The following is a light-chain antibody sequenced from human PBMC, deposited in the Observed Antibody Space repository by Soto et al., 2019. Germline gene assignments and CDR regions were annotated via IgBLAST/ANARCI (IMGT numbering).Light chain of an antibody. CDR1: QSLLHSDGKTY. CDR2: DAA. CDR3: MQSKQFPLT. J-gene: IGKJ4*01. V-gene: IGKV2D-29*02. Sequence: VMTQTPLSLSVTPGQPASISCKSSQSLLHSDGKTYWYWYLQKPGESPQLLIYDAANRFSGVPDRFSVRRSVTDFTRKISRVEAEVVGVYYCMQSKQFPLTFGGGTKVEIK.